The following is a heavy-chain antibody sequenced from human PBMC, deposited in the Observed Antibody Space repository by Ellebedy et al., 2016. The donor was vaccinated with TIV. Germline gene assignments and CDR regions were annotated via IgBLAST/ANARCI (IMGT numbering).Heavy chain of an antibody. D-gene: IGHD3-9*01. CDR2: INPSGGST. CDR1: GYTFTNYY. V-gene: IGHV1-46*01. Sequence: ASVKVSXXASGYTFTNYYMHWVRQAPGQGLEWMGIINPSGGSTSYAQKFQGRVTLTRDTSTTTVYMELSSLRSKDTAVYYCARGNILTGYPIYYWGQGTLVTVSS. CDR3: ARGNILTGYPIYY. J-gene: IGHJ4*02.